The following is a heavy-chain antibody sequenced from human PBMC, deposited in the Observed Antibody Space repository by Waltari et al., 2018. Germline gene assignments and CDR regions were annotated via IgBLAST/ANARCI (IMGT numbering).Heavy chain of an antibody. CDR1: GGSFSGYH. CDR3: ARGGVPDYYGSGSPYRNWFDP. J-gene: IGHJ5*02. D-gene: IGHD3-10*01. V-gene: IGHV4-34*02. CDR2: INNGGVT. Sequence: QVQLKQWGAGTLKPSATLSLTCGVYGGSFSGYHWTWVRQSPGKGLEWIGEINNGGVTNYSPSLKSRVTISVDASKNQFSLFVRSVTAADTPVYYCARGGVPDYYGSGSPYRNWFDPWGQGTLVTVSS.